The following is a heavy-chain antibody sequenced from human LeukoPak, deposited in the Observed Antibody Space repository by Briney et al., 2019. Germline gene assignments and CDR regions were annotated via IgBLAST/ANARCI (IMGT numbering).Heavy chain of an antibody. Sequence: SETLSLTCTVSGGSISSYYWSWIRQPPGKGLEWIGYIYYSGSTNYNPSLKSRVTISVDTSKNQFSLKLSSVTAADTAVYYCASLSITMVRGVIGGWFDPWGKEPLVTVSS. D-gene: IGHD3-10*01. CDR2: IYYSGST. V-gene: IGHV4-59*01. CDR1: GGSISSYY. CDR3: ASLSITMVRGVIGGWFDP. J-gene: IGHJ5*02.